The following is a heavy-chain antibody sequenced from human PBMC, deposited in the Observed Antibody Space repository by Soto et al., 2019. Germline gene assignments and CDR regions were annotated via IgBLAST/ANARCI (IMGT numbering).Heavy chain of an antibody. CDR1: GDSISTNYF. D-gene: IGHD6-19*01. CDR2: ISHSGSV. V-gene: IGHV4-4*02. CDR3: ARSFGWYAIDY. Sequence: QVLLQESGPGLVQPSGTLSLSCAVSGDSISTNYFWGWVRQPPGKGLEWVGDISHSGSVNYIPSLKSRVTISIDKSKNQFSLKLNSVTAADTAVYYCARSFGWYAIDYWGQGTLVIVSS. J-gene: IGHJ4*02.